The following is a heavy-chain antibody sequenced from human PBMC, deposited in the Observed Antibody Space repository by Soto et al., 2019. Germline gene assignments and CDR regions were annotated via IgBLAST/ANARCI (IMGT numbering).Heavy chain of an antibody. CDR3: ARDYGSGSYYGY. Sequence: ASVKVSDKASGYTFASYYRHGVRQAPGQGLEWMGIINPSGGSTSYAQKFQGRVTMTRDTSTSPVYMELSSLRSEDTAVYSCARDYGSGSYYGYWGQGTLVTVSS. V-gene: IGHV1-46*01. CDR2: INPSGGST. D-gene: IGHD3-10*01. CDR1: GYTFASYY. J-gene: IGHJ4*02.